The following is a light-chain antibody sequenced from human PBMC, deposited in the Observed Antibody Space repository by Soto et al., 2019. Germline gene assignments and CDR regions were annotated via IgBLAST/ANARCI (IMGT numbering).Light chain of an antibody. CDR1: QSVSSY. Sequence: EIVLTQSPATLSLSPGERATLSCRASQSVSSYLAWYQQKPGQAPRLLIYDASNRATGIPARFSGSGSGTDFTLTSSSPEPEDFAVYYCKERSNWPGTFGQGTRLEIK. CDR2: DAS. J-gene: IGKJ5*01. V-gene: IGKV3-11*01. CDR3: KERSNWPGT.